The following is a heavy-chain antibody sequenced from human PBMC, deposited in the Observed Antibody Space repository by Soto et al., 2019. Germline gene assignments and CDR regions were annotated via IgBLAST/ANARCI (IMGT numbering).Heavy chain of an antibody. D-gene: IGHD1-26*01. J-gene: IGHJ4*02. V-gene: IGHV3-23*01. CDR3: AKRGSGSYYHY. CDR1: GLGFTTYS. Sequence: GGSQRLSCSASGLGFTTYSVSWVRQPPGKGLEWVSGITGNGHNTYYADSVKGRFTISRDNSKNTLYLQMNSLRAEDTAVYYCAKRGSGSYYHYWGQGTLVTVSS. CDR2: ITGNGHNT.